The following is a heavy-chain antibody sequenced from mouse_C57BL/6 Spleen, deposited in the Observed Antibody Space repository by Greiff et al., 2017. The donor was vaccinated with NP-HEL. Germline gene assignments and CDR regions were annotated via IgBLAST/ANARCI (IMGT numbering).Heavy chain of an antibody. CDR1: GYTFTSYW. J-gene: IGHJ2*01. CDR3: SRSSSHYFYY. D-gene: IGHD1-1*01. CDR2: IHPNSGST. V-gene: IGHV1-64*01. Sequence: QVQLQQPGAELVKPGASVKLSCKASGYTFTSYWMHWVKQRPGQGLEWIGMIHPNSGSTNYNEKFKSKATLTVDKSSSTAYMQLSSLTSEYSAVYYCSRSSSHYFYYWGQGTTLTVSS.